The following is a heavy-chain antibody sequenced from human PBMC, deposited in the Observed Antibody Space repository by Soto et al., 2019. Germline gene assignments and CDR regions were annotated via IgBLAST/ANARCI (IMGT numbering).Heavy chain of an antibody. Sequence: PSETLSLTCSVSGGSISGYGYYWTWIRQRPGEGLEWIGYIYYSGSTNYNPSLQSRITISLDTSKNQFSLKLSSVTAADTAVYYCARWVATRSGLRNYYYYMDVWGKGTTVTVSS. J-gene: IGHJ6*03. V-gene: IGHV4-61*08. D-gene: IGHD5-12*01. CDR1: GGSISGYGYY. CDR2: IYYSGST. CDR3: ARWVATRSGLRNYYYYMDV.